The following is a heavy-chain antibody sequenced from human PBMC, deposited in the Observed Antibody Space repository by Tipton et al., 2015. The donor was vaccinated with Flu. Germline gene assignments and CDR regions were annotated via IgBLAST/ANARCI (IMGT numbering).Heavy chain of an antibody. CDR1: GFTFSSYE. D-gene: IGHD3-3*01. Sequence: SLRLSRAASGFTFSSYEMNWVRQAPGKGLEWVSYISSSGSTIYYADSVKGRFTISRDNAKNSLYLQMNSLRAEDTAVYYCARLITIFGVAVDAFDIWGQGTMVTVSS. V-gene: IGHV3-48*03. J-gene: IGHJ3*02. CDR2: ISSSGSTI. CDR3: ARLITIFGVAVDAFDI.